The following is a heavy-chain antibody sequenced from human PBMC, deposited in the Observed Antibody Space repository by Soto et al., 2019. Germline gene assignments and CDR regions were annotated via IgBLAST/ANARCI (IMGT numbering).Heavy chain of an antibody. Sequence: QVQLIQSGDEVKKSGASVKVSCKASGYTFSNYGISWVRQAPGQGLEWMGWISGYNGLTAYAQSVQGRVTMTIDTPTRTAFMELTSLRSNDTAVYYCARDEGIRGFDSWGQGTLVTVSS. CDR3: ARDEGIRGFDS. J-gene: IGHJ4*02. D-gene: IGHD3-10*01. CDR2: ISGYNGLT. V-gene: IGHV1-18*04. CDR1: GYTFSNYG.